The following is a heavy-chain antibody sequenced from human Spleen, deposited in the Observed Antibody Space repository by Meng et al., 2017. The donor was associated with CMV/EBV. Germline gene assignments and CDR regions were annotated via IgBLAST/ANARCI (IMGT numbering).Heavy chain of an antibody. CDR1: SISSSNW. Sequence: SISSSNWWSWVRQPPGKGLEWIGEIYHSGSTNYNPSLKSRVTISVDKSKNQFSLKLSSVTAADTAVYYCATIPGPSSITIFGGAPRDYWGQGTLVTVSS. V-gene: IGHV4-4*02. CDR2: IYHSGST. CDR3: ATIPGPSSITIFGGAPRDY. J-gene: IGHJ4*02. D-gene: IGHD3-3*01.